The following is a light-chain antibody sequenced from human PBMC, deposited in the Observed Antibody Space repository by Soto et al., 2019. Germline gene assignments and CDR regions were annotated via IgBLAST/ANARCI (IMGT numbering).Light chain of an antibody. CDR2: AAY. CDR1: QSISRY. Sequence: DIQMTQSPSSLSASVGDRVTITCRASQSISRYLNWYQQKPGKAPKLLIYAAYALQRGVPSRVRGSESGTDFPLTIRGLQPEGFATYYCQQSSGSRDWAFGQGTKVDIK. CDR3: QQSSGSRDWA. V-gene: IGKV1-39*01. J-gene: IGKJ1*01.